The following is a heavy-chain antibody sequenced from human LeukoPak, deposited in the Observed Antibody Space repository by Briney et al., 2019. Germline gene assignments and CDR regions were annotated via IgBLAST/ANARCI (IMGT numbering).Heavy chain of an antibody. CDR2: IYSSGST. Sequence: PSETLSLTCRVSGASINSGSNYWGWIRQPPGKTLEWIGSIYSSGSTYYNPSLKSRVIIIIDTPKNHFSLTLSSVTAADTAVYYCARDNRYCNGGYCSNWFDPWGQGTLVTVSS. J-gene: IGHJ5*02. D-gene: IGHD2-15*01. CDR3: ARDNRYCNGGYCSNWFDP. V-gene: IGHV4-39*07. CDR1: GASINSGSNY.